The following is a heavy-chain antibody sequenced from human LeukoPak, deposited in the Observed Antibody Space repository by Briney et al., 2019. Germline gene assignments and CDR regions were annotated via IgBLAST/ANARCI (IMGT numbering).Heavy chain of an antibody. J-gene: IGHJ4*02. CDR3: ARSVPDYTRFDY. D-gene: IGHD4-11*01. V-gene: IGHV3-23*05. CDR1: GFTFSDYA. CDR2: FKTKYNQV. Sequence: GGSLRLSCVASGFTFSDYAMNWVRLAPGKGLEWVSTFKTKYNQVYYAESVRGRFTISTDNSKKTVYLQMNSLRAEDTALYYCARSVPDYTRFDYWGQGALVTVSS.